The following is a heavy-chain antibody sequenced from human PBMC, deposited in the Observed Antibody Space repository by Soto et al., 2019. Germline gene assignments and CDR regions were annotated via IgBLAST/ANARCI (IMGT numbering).Heavy chain of an antibody. V-gene: IGHV3-23*01. J-gene: IGHJ4*02. CDR2: ISGSGGST. CDR3: AKVKEVGAITLFDY. Sequence: PGGSLRLSCAASGCTFSSYGMSWVRQAPGKGLDWVSSISGSGGSTYYADSVKGRFSISRDNSKNTLYLQMNSLRAEDTAVYYCAKVKEVGAITLFDYWGQGTLVTVSS. D-gene: IGHD1-26*01. CDR1: GCTFSSYG.